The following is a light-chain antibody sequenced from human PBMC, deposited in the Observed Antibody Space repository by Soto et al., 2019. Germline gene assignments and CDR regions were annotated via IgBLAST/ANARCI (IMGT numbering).Light chain of an antibody. J-gene: IGKJ1*01. Sequence: DIQMTQSPSSLSASVGDRITITCRTSQNIDTYLNWYQQNPGKAPKLLISAASRLQSGVPSRFSGSGSGTDLTLTITSLQAEDFTNYYCQQTYDNPRTFGQGTKV. CDR1: QNIDTY. V-gene: IGKV1-39*01. CDR2: AAS. CDR3: QQTYDNPRT.